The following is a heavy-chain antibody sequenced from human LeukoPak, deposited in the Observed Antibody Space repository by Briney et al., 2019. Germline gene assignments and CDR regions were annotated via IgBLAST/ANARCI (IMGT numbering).Heavy chain of an antibody. D-gene: IGHD6-19*01. Sequence: GGSLRLSCAASGFXFSTYSITWVRQSPGKGREWVSFISSNSRYIYYADSVKGRFTVSRDNAKNSLYLQMNSLRAEDTAVYYCARDTGHIAVAGSPHEYWGQGTLVTVSS. V-gene: IGHV3-21*01. CDR1: GFXFSTYS. CDR2: ISSNSRYI. J-gene: IGHJ4*02. CDR3: ARDTGHIAVAGSPHEY.